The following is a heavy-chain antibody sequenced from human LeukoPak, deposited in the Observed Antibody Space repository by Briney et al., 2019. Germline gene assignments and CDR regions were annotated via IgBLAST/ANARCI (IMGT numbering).Heavy chain of an antibody. V-gene: IGHV3-48*01. CDR2: ISSNSSTI. Sequence: GGSLRLSCAAPGFTFSTYSMTSVRQAPAKGLEWVSYISSNSSTIFYADSVKGRFTISRDNVKNSLYVQMNSLRVEDTAVYYCARDGIMDVWGKGTTVTVSS. J-gene: IGHJ6*03. CDR1: GFTFSTYS. CDR3: ARDGIMDV. D-gene: IGHD1-14*01.